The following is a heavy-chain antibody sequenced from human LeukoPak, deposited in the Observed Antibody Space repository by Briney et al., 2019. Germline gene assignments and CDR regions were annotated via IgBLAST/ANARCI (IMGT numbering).Heavy chain of an antibody. CDR1: GFTFSSYS. D-gene: IGHD6-6*01. CDR2: ISSSSSYI. CDR3: AASIAARSAPSDY. Sequence: GGSLRLSCAASGFTFSSYSMNWVRQAPGKGLEWVSSISSSSSYIYYADSVKGRFTISRDNAKNSLYLQMNSLRAEDTAVYYCAASIAARSAPSDYRGQGTLVTVSS. V-gene: IGHV3-21*01. J-gene: IGHJ4*02.